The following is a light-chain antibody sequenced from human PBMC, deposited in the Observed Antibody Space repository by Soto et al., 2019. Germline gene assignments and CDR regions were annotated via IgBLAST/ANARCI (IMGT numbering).Light chain of an antibody. Sequence: QSALTQPASVSGSPGQSITISCTGTSSDVGGYNYVSWYQQHPGKAPKLMIYDVSNRPSGVSNRFSGSKSGNTASLTISGLQAEDEAVYYCSSYTSSSTPVFGTGTKLTVL. CDR3: SSYTSSSTPV. J-gene: IGLJ1*01. CDR2: DVS. CDR1: SSDVGGYNY. V-gene: IGLV2-14*01.